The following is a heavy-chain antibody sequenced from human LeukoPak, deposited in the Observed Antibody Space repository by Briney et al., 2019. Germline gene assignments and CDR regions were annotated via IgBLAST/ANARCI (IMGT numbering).Heavy chain of an antibody. V-gene: IGHV3-48*03. CDR3: ARDRGQWEPYYFDY. Sequence: GGSLRLSCAASGFTFSSYEMNWVRQAPGKGLERVSYINISGGNIYYAESVKGRFTISRDNAKNALYLQMNSLRAEDTAVYYCARDRGQWEPYYFDYWGQGTLVTVSS. D-gene: IGHD1-26*01. CDR2: INISGGNI. CDR1: GFTFSSYE. J-gene: IGHJ4*02.